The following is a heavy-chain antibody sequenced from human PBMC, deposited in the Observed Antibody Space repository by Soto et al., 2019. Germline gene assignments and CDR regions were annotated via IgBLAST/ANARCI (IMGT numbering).Heavy chain of an antibody. D-gene: IGHD3-22*01. CDR2: INAGNGNT. J-gene: IGHJ2*01. V-gene: IGHV1-3*01. CDR3: ARVPYYDSSGYYWYFDL. CDR1: GYTFTSYA. Sequence: ASVKGSCKASGYTFTSYAMHWVRQAPGQRLEWMGWINAGNGNTKYSQKFQGRVTITRGTSASTAYMELSSLRSEDTAVYYCARVPYYDSSGYYWYFDLWGRGTLVTVSS.